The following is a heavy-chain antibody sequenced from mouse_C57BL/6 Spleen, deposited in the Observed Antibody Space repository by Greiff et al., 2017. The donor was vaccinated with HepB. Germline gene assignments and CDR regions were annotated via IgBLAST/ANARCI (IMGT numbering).Heavy chain of an antibody. CDR1: GYTFTSYW. J-gene: IGHJ4*01. V-gene: IGHV1-72*01. CDR3: ARDGTDAMDY. CDR2: IDPNSGGT. Sequence: QVQLKQPGAELVKPGASVKLSCKASGYTFTSYWMHWVKQRPGRGLEWIGRIDPNSGGTKYNEKFKSKATLTVDKPSSTAYMQLSSLTSEDSAVYYCARDGTDAMDYWGQGTSVTVSS. D-gene: IGHD4-1*01.